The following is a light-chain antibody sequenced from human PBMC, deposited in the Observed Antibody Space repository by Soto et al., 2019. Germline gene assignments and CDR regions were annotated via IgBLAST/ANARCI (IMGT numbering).Light chain of an antibody. Sequence: EIVLTKTPGTLSLSPGERATLSCRASQSVSSSYLAWYQQKPGQAPRLLIYGASSRATGIPDRFSGSGSGTDFTLTISRLEPEDFAVYYCQQYGSSLRTFGQGTNVDI. CDR2: GAS. CDR1: QSVSSSY. J-gene: IGKJ1*01. V-gene: IGKV3-20*01. CDR3: QQYGSSLRT.